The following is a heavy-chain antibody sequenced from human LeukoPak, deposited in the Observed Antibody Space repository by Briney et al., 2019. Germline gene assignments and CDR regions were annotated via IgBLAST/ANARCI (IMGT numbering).Heavy chain of an antibody. J-gene: IGHJ4*02. V-gene: IGHV3-53*01. Sequence: QPGGSLRLSCAASGFTVSSYYMSWVRQAPDMGLEWVSVLYNGGTTYYADSVKGRFTISRDNSKNTVYLQMDSLRAEDTAVYYCAREPGTDYRKYYLDYWGQGTLVTVSS. CDR1: GFTVSSYY. CDR2: LYNGGTT. D-gene: IGHD3/OR15-3a*01. CDR3: AREPGTDYRKYYLDY.